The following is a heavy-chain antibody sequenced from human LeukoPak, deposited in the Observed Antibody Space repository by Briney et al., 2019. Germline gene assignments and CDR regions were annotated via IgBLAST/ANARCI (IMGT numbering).Heavy chain of an antibody. Sequence: ASVKVSCKASGYTFSSYDINWVRQATGQGLEWMGWMNPKSGNTGYAQKFQGRVTLTRDMSTRTVYMELSSLRSEDTAVYYCARDFGDYLHFDYWGQGTLVTVSS. V-gene: IGHV1-8*02. CDR1: GYTFSSYD. CDR2: MNPKSGNT. CDR3: ARDFGDYLHFDY. D-gene: IGHD4-17*01. J-gene: IGHJ4*02.